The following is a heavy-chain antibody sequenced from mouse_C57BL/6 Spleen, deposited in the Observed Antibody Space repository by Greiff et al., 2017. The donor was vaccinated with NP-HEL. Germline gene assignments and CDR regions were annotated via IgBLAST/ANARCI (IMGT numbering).Heavy chain of an antibody. CDR1: GYTFTEYT. CDR3: ARHEMGYGSSLYWYFDV. D-gene: IGHD1-1*01. Sequence: QVQLQQSGAELVKPGASVKLSCKASGYTFTEYTIHWVKQRSGQGLEWIGWFYPGSGSIKYNEKFKDKATLTADKSSSTVYMELSRLTSEDSAVYFCARHEMGYGSSLYWYFDVWGTGTTVTVSS. CDR2: FYPGSGSI. V-gene: IGHV1-62-2*01. J-gene: IGHJ1*03.